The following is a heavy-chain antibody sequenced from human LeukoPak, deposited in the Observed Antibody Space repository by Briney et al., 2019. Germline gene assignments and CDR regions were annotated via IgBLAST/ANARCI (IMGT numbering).Heavy chain of an antibody. CDR3: AREMEDKSFSFGELRKNYYYYMDV. Sequence: SETLSLTCAVYGGSLSGYYWSWIRQPPGKGLEWIGSIYYSGSTYYNPSLKSRVTISVDTSKNQFSLKLSSVTAADTAVYYCAREMEDKSFSFGELRKNYYYYMDVWGKGTTVTVSS. D-gene: IGHD3-10*01. CDR1: GGSLSGYY. CDR2: IYYSGST. V-gene: IGHV4-34*01. J-gene: IGHJ6*03.